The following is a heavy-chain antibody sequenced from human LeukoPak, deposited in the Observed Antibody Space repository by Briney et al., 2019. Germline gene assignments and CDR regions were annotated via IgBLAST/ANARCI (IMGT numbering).Heavy chain of an antibody. CDR1: GFSLSTSGVC. V-gene: IGHV2-70*11. Sequence: SGPTLGNPTETLTLTCTFSGFSLSTSGVCVSWIRQPPGKALEWLARIDWDNDKYYSTSLKTRLTISRDTSKNQVVLTMTNMDPVDTATYYCARTTSSTSFNFDYWGQGTLVTVSS. CDR3: ARTTSSTSFNFDY. D-gene: IGHD2-2*01. CDR2: IDWDNDK. J-gene: IGHJ4*02.